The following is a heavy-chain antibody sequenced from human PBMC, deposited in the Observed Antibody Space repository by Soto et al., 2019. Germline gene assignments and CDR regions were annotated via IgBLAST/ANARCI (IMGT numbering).Heavy chain of an antibody. V-gene: IGHV1-3*01. Sequence: ASVKVSCKASGYTFTSYAMHWVRQAPGQRLEWMGWINAGNGNTKYSQKFQGRVTITRDTSASTAYMELSSLRSEDTAVYYCARDDYYGSGSYYWPYWGQGTLVTVSS. CDR3: ARDDYYGSGSYYWPY. CDR2: INAGNGNT. CDR1: GYTFTSYA. J-gene: IGHJ4*02. D-gene: IGHD3-10*01.